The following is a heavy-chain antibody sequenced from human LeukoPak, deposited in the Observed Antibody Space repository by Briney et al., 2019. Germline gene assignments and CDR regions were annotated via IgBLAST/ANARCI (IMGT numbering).Heavy chain of an antibody. J-gene: IGHJ6*02. D-gene: IGHD4-11*01. CDR3: ARDRYSNYYYYYGMDV. V-gene: IGHV3-66*01. CDR2: IYSGGST. CDR1: GFTVSSNY. Sequence: GGSLRLSCAASGFTVSSNYMSWVRQAPGKGLEGVSVIYSGGSTYYADSVKGRFTISRDNSKNTLYLQMNSLRAEDTAVYYCARDRYSNYYYYYGMDVWGQGTTVTVSS.